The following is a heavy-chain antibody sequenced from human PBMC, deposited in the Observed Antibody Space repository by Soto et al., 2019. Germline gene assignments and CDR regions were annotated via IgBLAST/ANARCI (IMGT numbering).Heavy chain of an antibody. CDR3: AIDPRVGAGGAYFYD. Sequence: ASVKVSCKASGYTFTSYAMHWVRQAPGQRLEWMGWINAGNGNTKYSQKFQGRVTITRDTSASTAYMELSSLRSEDTAVYYCAIDPRVGAGGAYFYDWGQGSLVPVSS. D-gene: IGHD1-26*01. CDR1: GYTFTSYA. V-gene: IGHV1-3*01. J-gene: IGHJ4*02. CDR2: INAGNGNT.